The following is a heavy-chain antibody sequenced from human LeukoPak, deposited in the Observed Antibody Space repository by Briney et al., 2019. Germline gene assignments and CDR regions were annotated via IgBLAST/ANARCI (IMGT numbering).Heavy chain of an antibody. V-gene: IGHV3-48*03. J-gene: IGHJ4*02. CDR2: IGSSGSSI. Sequence: GGSLRLSCAASGFTFSSYEMNWVRQAPGKGLEWVSYIGSSGSSIYYADSVKGRFTISRDNAKNSLYLQMNSLRAEDTAVYYCADRYSGDYWGQGTLVTVSS. CDR1: GFTFSSYE. D-gene: IGHD3-9*01. CDR3: ADRYSGDY.